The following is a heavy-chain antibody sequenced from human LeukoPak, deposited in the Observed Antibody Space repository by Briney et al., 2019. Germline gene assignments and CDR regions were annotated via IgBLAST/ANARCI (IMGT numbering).Heavy chain of an antibody. J-gene: IGHJ6*02. V-gene: IGHV3-30*18. Sequence: PGGSLRLSCAASGFTFSSYGMHWVRQAPGKGLEWVAVISYDGSNKYYADSVKGRFTISRDNSKNTLYLQMNSLRAEDTAVYYCAKTPWIRTYYYYYGMDVWGQGTTVTVSS. CDR1: GFTFSSYG. CDR2: ISYDGSNK. D-gene: IGHD5-12*01. CDR3: AKTPWIRTYYYYYGMDV.